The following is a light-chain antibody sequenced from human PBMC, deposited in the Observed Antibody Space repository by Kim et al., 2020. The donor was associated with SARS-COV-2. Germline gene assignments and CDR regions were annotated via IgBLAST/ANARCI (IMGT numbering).Light chain of an antibody. CDR2: DVS. CDR3: SSYTSSSTSS. V-gene: IGLV2-14*03. CDR1: SSDVGGYNY. Sequence: GQSITISCTGTSSDVGGYNYVSWYQQHPGKAPKLMIYDVSNRPSGVSNRFSGSKSGNTASLTISGLQAEDEADYYCSSYTSSSTSSFGTGTKVTVL. J-gene: IGLJ1*01.